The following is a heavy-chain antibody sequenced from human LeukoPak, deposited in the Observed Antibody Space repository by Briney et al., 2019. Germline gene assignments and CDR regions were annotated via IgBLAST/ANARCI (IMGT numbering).Heavy chain of an antibody. D-gene: IGHD4-17*01. CDR1: GFTFSTSA. CDR3: AAELYGVYTDCCTFHL. Sequence: ASVKVSCKTSGFTFSTSAVQWVRQARGQRLEWIGWIIVGSGATNYAQSLQGRFTITRDMSTNTAYMELSSLGSEDSAVYYCAAELYGVYTDCCTFHLWGQGTMVTVSS. J-gene: IGHJ3*01. CDR2: IIVGSGAT. V-gene: IGHV1-58*01.